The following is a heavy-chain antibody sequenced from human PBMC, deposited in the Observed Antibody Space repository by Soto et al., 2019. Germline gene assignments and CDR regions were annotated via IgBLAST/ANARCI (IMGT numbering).Heavy chain of an antibody. CDR3: AKDPQSYYYDSSSFDY. CDR1: GFTFSSYA. Sequence: GSLRLSCAASGFTFSSYAMSWVRQAPGKGLEWVSAISGSGGSTYYADSVKGRFTISRDNSKNTLYLQMNSLRAEDTAVYYCAKDPQSYYYDSSSFDYWGQGTLVTVSS. J-gene: IGHJ4*02. V-gene: IGHV3-23*01. D-gene: IGHD3-22*01. CDR2: ISGSGGST.